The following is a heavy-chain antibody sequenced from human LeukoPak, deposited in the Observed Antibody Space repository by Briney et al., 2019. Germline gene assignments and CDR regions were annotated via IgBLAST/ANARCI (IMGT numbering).Heavy chain of an antibody. V-gene: IGHV1-18*01. CDR2: ISAYNGNT. D-gene: IGHD6-13*01. J-gene: IGHJ6*02. CDR3: ARGAGSSWNYYYYYGMDV. Sequence: ASVKVSCKASGYTFTSYGISWMRQAPGQGLEWMGWISAYNGNTNYAQKLQGRVTMTTDTSTSTAYMELRSLRSDDTAVYYCARGAGSSWNYYYYYGMDVWGQGTTVTVSS. CDR1: GYTFTSYG.